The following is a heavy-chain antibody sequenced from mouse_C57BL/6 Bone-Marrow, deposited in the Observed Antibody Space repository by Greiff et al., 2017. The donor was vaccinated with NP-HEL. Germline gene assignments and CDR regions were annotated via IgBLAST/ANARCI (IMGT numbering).Heavy chain of an antibody. Sequence: EVQLVESGGDLVKPGGSLKLSCAASGFTFSSYGMSWVRQTPDKRLEWVATISSGGSYTYYPDSVKGRFTIARDNAKNTRYLQMSSLKSDDTAMYDCASPIDYWGQGTLVTVSA. CDR1: GFTFSSYG. J-gene: IGHJ4*01. CDR3: ASPIDY. V-gene: IGHV5-6*01. CDR2: ISSGGSYT.